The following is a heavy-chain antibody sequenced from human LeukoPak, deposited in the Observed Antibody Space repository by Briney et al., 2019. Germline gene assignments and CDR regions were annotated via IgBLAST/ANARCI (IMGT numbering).Heavy chain of an antibody. J-gene: IGHJ4*02. D-gene: IGHD3-22*01. CDR2: ISYDGSNK. Sequence: GRSLRLSCAVSGFTFSSYAMHWVRQAPGKGLEWVAVISYDGSNKYYADSVKGRFTISRDNSKNTLYLQMNSLRAEDTAVYYCARDGPTYYYDSSGFSWGQGTLVTVSS. CDR3: ARDGPTYYYDSSGFS. CDR1: GFTFSSYA. V-gene: IGHV3-30-3*01.